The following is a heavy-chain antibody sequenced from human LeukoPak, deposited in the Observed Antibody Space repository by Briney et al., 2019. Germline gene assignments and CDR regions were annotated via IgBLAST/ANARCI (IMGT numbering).Heavy chain of an antibody. CDR3: SRGLGWIHS. J-gene: IGHJ5*02. V-gene: IGHV3-21*01. CDR2: ISSSSSYI. D-gene: IGHD5-18*01. CDR1: GFTFSSYG. Sequence: PGGSLRLSCAASGFTFSSYGMNWVRQAPGKGLEWVSSISSSSSYIHYADSVKGRFTISRDNAKNSLYLQMNSLRAGDTAVYYCSRGLGWIHSWGQGTLVTVSS.